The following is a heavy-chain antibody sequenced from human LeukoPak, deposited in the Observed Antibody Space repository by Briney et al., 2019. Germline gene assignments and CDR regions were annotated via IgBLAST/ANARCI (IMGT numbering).Heavy chain of an antibody. V-gene: IGHV4-61*01. CDR1: GGSVSSGSYY. Sequence: SETLSLTCTVSGGSVSSGSYYWSWIRQPPGKGPEWIGNIYYSGSANYNPSLKSRVTISVDTSKNQFSLKLSSVTAADTAVYYCARSEHNSGSYYFDSWGQGTLVTVSS. D-gene: IGHD3-10*01. J-gene: IGHJ4*02. CDR3: ARSEHNSGSYYFDS. CDR2: IYYSGSA.